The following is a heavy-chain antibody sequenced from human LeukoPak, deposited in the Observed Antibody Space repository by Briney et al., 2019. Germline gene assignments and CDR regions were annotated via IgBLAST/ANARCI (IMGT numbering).Heavy chain of an antibody. CDR3: ARSYYYYYGMDV. CDR2: IYYSGST. V-gene: IGHV4-30-4*01. CDR1: GGSISSGDYY. Sequence: SETLSLTYTVSGGSISSGDYYWSWIRQPPGKGLEWIGYIYYSGSTYYNPSLKSRVTISVGTSKNQFSLKLSSVTAADTAVYYCARSYYYYYGMDVWGQGTTVTVSS. J-gene: IGHJ6*02.